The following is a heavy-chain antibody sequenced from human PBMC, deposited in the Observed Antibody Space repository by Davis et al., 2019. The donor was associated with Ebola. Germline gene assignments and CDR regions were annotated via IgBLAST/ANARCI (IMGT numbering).Heavy chain of an antibody. D-gene: IGHD1-26*01. CDR3: ARSPEWEGYYQP. V-gene: IGHV3-23*01. CDR1: GFTFSTYA. CDR2: ISGPAGRT. J-gene: IGHJ1*01. Sequence: GGSLRLSCAASGFTFSTYAITWVRQAPGKGLQWVSTISGPAGRTYYADSVKGRFTISGDISKNTVYLQMNRLRVEDTAKYYCARSPEWEGYYQPWGQGTLVTVSS.